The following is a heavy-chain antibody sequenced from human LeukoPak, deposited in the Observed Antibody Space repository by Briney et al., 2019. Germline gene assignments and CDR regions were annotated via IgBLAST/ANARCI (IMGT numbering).Heavy chain of an antibody. V-gene: IGHV1-69*05. D-gene: IGHD5-12*01. CDR1: GGTFSSYA. CDR2: IIPIFGTA. Sequence: SVKVSCKASGGTFSSYAISWVRQAPGRGLEWMGGIIPIFGTANYAQKFQGRVTITTDESTSTAYMELSSLRSEDTAVYYCARDVWGDSGYDYVVWWFDPWGQGTLVTVSS. CDR3: ARDVWGDSGYDYVVWWFDP. J-gene: IGHJ5*02.